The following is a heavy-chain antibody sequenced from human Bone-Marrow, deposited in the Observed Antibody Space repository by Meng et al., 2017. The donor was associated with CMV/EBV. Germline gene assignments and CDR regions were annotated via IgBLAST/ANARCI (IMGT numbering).Heavy chain of an antibody. J-gene: IGHJ6*02. D-gene: IGHD3-22*01. Sequence: SESLSLTCAISGDSVSSNSAAWNWNRQSPSIGLEWLGRTYYRSKWYNDYAVSVKSRITINPDTSKNQFSLQLNSVTPEDTAVYYCARDRDYYDSSGYYYYGMDFWGQGTPVTVSS. V-gene: IGHV6-1*01. CDR2: TYYRSKWYN. CDR1: GDSVSSNSAA. CDR3: ARDRDYYDSSGYYYYGMDF.